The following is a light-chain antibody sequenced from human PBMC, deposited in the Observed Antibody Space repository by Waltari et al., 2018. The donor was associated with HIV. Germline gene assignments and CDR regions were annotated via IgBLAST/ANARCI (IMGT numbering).Light chain of an antibody. CDR2: GNN. Sequence: QSVLTQPPSVSGAPGQRVTVSCTGSASNIGAGYVVHWYQKLPGTAPKLFINGNNNRPSGVPDRFSVSKSGASASLAITGLQGEDEGDYYCQTYDTDLKTYVFGSGTKVTVL. V-gene: IGLV1-40*01. CDR1: ASNIGAGYV. CDR3: QTYDTDLKTYV. J-gene: IGLJ1*01.